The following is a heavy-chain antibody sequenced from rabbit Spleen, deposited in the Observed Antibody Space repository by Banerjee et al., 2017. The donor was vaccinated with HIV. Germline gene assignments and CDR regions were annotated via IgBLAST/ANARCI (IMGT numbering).Heavy chain of an antibody. CDR3: ARDTSSSFSSYGMDL. CDR1: GFSFSSSYW. Sequence: EESGGDLVKPGASLTLTCTASGFSFSSSYWICWVRQAPGKGPEWIACIYNGDGTTYYASWVNGRFTISRSTSLNTVTLQMTSLTAADTATYFCARDTSSSFSSYGMDLWGQGTLVTVS. D-gene: IGHD1-1*01. V-gene: IGHV1S47*01. CDR2: IYNGDGTT. J-gene: IGHJ6*01.